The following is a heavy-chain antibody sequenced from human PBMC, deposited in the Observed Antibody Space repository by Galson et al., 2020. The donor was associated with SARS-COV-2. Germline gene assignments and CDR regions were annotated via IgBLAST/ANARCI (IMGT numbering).Heavy chain of an antibody. V-gene: IGHV3-21*01. CDR2: LSSGGTYI. J-gene: IGHJ4*02. CDR3: ARDGSYYSSVFYLDY. D-gene: IGHD6-25*01. CDR1: GFALGSYD. Sequence: GESLKISCAASGFALGSYDMNWVRQAPGKGLEWVSSLSSGGTYIYYADSVKGRFTISRDNTRNSLYLQMNSLTAEDTAIYYCARDGSYYSSVFYLDYWGQGALVTVSS.